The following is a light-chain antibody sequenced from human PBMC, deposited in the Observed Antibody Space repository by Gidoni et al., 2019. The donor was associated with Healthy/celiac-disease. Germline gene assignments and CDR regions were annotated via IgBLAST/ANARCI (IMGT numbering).Light chain of an antibody. CDR1: QSVNRN. CDR3: QQYNDWPGFT. Sequence: EVVMMQSPATLSVSPGERATLSCRASQSVNRNLAWYQQKPGQAPRLLFYGASTRATGIPARFSGSGSGTEFTLTISSLQSEDFAVYYCQQYNDWPGFTFGPGTTVDIK. V-gene: IGKV3-15*01. J-gene: IGKJ3*01. CDR2: GAS.